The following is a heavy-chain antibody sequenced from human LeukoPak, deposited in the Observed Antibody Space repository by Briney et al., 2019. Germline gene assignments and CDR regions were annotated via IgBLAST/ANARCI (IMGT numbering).Heavy chain of an antibody. V-gene: IGHV1-2*02. Sequence: ASVKVSCKASGYTFTGYYMHWVRQAPGQGVEWMGWINPNSGGTNYAQKFQGRVTMTRDTSISTAYMELSRLRSDDTAVYYCARGRYYDFWSGYSPSPDWFDPWGQGTLVTVSS. J-gene: IGHJ5*02. CDR1: GYTFTGYY. CDR2: INPNSGGT. CDR3: ARGRYYDFWSGYSPSPDWFDP. D-gene: IGHD3-3*01.